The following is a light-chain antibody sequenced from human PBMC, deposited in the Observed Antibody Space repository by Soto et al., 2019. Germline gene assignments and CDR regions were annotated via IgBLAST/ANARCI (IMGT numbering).Light chain of an antibody. Sequence: QSALTQPASVSGAPGQSITISCTGTRSDIGAYHFVSWYQQHPGEVPKLILYDVNVRPSGVSNSFAGSKSGNTAPLTISGHHAEDEADYYCTSGTTRTTMIFGGGTKVTVL. CDR1: RSDIGAYHF. CDR2: DVN. CDR3: TSGTTRTTMI. J-gene: IGLJ2*01. V-gene: IGLV2-14*03.